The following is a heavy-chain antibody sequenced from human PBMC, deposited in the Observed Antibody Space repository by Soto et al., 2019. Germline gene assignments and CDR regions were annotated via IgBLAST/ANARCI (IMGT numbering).Heavy chain of an antibody. CDR1: GDTFSRSA. CDR3: AKSMISSGGVIGYYHNGMDV. Sequence: QVQLVQSGAEVKEPGSSVKVSCKASGDTFSRSAITWVRQAPGQGLEWMGGIIPKFGTANYAQKLKCRVTISEDEFTTTAYMELSSLRSEDTAVYYCAKSMISSGGVIGYYHNGMDVWGQGTTVTVSS. J-gene: IGHJ6*02. CDR2: IIPKFGTA. V-gene: IGHV1-69*01. D-gene: IGHD3-16*02.